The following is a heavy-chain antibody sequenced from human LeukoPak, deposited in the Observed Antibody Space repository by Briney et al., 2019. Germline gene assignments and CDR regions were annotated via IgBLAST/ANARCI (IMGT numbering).Heavy chain of an antibody. J-gene: IGHJ4*02. Sequence: GGSLRLSCSASTFALRNYEMNWVRQAPGKGLEWVSYISRSGSTIYYADSVKGRFTISRDNAEDSLFLQMNSQRAEDTAVYYCAREGSSYAPSAPFFFDFWGQGSLVTVCS. V-gene: IGHV3-48*03. CDR2: ISRSGSTI. CDR1: TFALRNYE. D-gene: IGHD3-10*01. CDR3: AREGSSYAPSAPFFFDF.